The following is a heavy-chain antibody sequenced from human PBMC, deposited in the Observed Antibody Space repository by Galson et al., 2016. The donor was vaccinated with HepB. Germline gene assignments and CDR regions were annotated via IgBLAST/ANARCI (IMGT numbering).Heavy chain of an antibody. CDR1: RFTFSNYW. CDR3: AREWLRGYFDWFRKGAFDI. J-gene: IGHJ3*02. D-gene: IGHD3-9*01. V-gene: IGHV3-7*03. CDR2: IKKDGSEK. Sequence: SLRLSCAASRFTFSNYWMSWVRQAPGKGLEWVANIKKDGSEKYYADSVKGRFTISRDNAKNSLYLQMNSLGAEDTAVYYCAREWLRGYFDWFRKGAFDIWGQGTMVTVSS.